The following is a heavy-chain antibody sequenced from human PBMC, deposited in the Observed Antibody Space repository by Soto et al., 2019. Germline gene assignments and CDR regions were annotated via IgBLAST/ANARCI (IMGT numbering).Heavy chain of an antibody. Sequence: QVQLLESGPGLVKPSGTLSLTCAVSGASISDGNWWSWVRQSPGKGLEWIGEIYHGGSTNYHPSLKSRVTISVDKSKNHFSLKVNSVTAADTAVYYCARAVDCSDTTCYEASWLDTWGQGTQVIVSS. CDR3: ARAVDCSDTTCYEASWLDT. CDR1: GASISDGNW. V-gene: IGHV4-4*02. CDR2: IYHGGST. D-gene: IGHD2-2*01. J-gene: IGHJ5*02.